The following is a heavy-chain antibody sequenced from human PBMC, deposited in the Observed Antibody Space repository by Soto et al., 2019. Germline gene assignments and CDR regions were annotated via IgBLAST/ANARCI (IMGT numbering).Heavy chain of an antibody. V-gene: IGHV3-21*01. CDR2: ISSSSSYI. Sequence: PGGSLRLSCAASGFTFSSYSMNWVRQAPGKGLEWVSSISSSSSYIYYADSVKGRFTISRDNAKNSLYLQMNSLRAEDTAVYYCARDSRFLEWTYYYYYGMDVWGQGTTVTVSS. CDR1: GFTFSSYS. CDR3: ARDSRFLEWTYYYYYGMDV. D-gene: IGHD3-3*01. J-gene: IGHJ6*02.